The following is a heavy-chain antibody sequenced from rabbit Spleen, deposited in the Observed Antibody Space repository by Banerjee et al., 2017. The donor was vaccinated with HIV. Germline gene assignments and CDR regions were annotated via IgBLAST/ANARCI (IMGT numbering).Heavy chain of an antibody. J-gene: IGHJ6*01. CDR2: IYGGDGST. CDR1: GFSFSSSYY. D-gene: IGHD1-1*01. CDR3: ARDTSSSFSSYGMDL. Sequence: QSLEESGGGLVQPEGSLTLTCTTSGFSFSSSYYICWVRQAPGKGLEWIACIYGGDGSTVYASWAKGRFTISKTSSTTVTLQMTSLTAADTATYFCARDTSSSFSSYGMDLWGPGTLVTVS. V-gene: IGHV1S40*01.